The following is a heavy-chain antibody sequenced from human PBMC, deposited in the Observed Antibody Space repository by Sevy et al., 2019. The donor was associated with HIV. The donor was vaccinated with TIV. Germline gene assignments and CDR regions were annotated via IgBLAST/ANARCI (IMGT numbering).Heavy chain of an antibody. CDR1: GGSISSSNW. Sequence: SENLSLTCAVSGGSISSSNWWSWVRQPPGKGLEWIGEIYRSGSTNYNPSLKSRVTISVDKSKNQCSLKLSSVTAADTAVYYCARVMLPDGYDGRGNDFDIWGQGTMVTVSS. V-gene: IGHV4-4*02. CDR3: ARVMLPDGYDGRGNDFDI. CDR2: IYRSGST. D-gene: IGHD5-12*01. J-gene: IGHJ3*02.